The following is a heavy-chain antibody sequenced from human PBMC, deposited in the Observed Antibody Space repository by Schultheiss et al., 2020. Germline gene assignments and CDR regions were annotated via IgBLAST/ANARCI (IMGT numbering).Heavy chain of an antibody. D-gene: IGHD6-19*01. CDR3: ARDTTVAGTFDY. CDR2: IYYSGNT. Sequence: SATLTLTCTVSGGSISSYYWSWIRQPPGKGLEWIGYIYYSGNTNYNPSLKSRVTISVDTSKNQFSLKLSSVTAADTAVYYCARDTTVAGTFDYWGQGTLVTVAS. J-gene: IGHJ4*02. V-gene: IGHV4-59*01. CDR1: GGSISSYY.